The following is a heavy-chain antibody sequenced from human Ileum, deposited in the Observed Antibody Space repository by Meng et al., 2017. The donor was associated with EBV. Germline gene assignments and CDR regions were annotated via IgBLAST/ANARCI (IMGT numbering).Heavy chain of an antibody. CDR3: ARAHPVVYFFDY. D-gene: IGHD4-23*01. V-gene: IGHV4-30-2*01. Sequence: QLQVQESGSGLVKPSQTLSLTCAVSGGSISSGGHSWSWIRQPPGKGLEWIGDIQHSGSTYYNPSLKSRVTISVDRSRNQFSLKLSSVTAADTAVYYCARAHPVVYFFDYWGQGTLVTVSS. CDR1: GGSISSGGHS. CDR2: IQHSGST. J-gene: IGHJ4*02.